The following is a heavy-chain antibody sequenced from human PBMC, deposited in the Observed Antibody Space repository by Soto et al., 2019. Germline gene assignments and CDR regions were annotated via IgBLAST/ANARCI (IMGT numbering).Heavy chain of an antibody. CDR3: ARAVYSSSSGFDY. V-gene: IGHV1-69*13. Sequence: GASVKVSCKASGGTFSSYAISWVRQAPGQGLEWMGGIIPIFGTANYAQKFQGRVAITADESTSTAYMELSSLRSEDTAVYYCARAVYSSSSGFDYWGQGTLVTVSS. CDR2: IIPIFGTA. D-gene: IGHD6-6*01. CDR1: GGTFSSYA. J-gene: IGHJ4*02.